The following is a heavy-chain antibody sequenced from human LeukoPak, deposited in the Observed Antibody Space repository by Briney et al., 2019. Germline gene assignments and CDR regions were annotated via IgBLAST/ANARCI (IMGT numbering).Heavy chain of an antibody. CDR1: GFTFSNYA. CDR2: LSGSGGST. V-gene: IGHV3-23*01. J-gene: IGHJ5*02. CDR3: AKEATVTPGNVNWFDT. Sequence: GGSLRLSCATSGFTFSNYAMTWVRQAPGKGLEWVSTLSGSGGSTYFGDSVKGRFTISRDNSKNRLYLKMNSLRAEDTGVYYCAKEATVTPGNVNWFDTWGQGTLVTVSS. D-gene: IGHD4-17*01.